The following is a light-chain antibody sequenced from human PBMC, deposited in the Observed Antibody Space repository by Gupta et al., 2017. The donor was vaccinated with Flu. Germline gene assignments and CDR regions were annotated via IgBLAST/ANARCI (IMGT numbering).Light chain of an antibody. CDR2: KAS. CDR1: QSISSS. J-gene: IGKJ1*01. CDR3: QQYYNYWT. V-gene: IGKV1-5*03. Sequence: VGDTVSITCRASQSISSSLAWYQQKPGKAPKLLIFKASILLSEVPSRFGGGGSGTEFTLTISSLQPDDFATYYCQQYYNYWTFGQGTKVEIK.